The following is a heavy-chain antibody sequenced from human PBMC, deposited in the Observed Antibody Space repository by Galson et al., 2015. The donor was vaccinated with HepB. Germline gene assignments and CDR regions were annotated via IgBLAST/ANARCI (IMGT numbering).Heavy chain of an antibody. Sequence: PALVKPTQALALTCTFSGFSLSTRGEGVGWIRQPPGKALEWLAVVYWNDDKRYSSSLRGRSTITKDTSRNQVVLTMANMDQVDTATYYCGRLESTAGTFFFENWGQGTLVTVSS. CDR3: GRLESTAGTFFFEN. CDR2: VYWNDDK. D-gene: IGHD2/OR15-2a*01. CDR1: GFSLSTRGEG. J-gene: IGHJ4*02. V-gene: IGHV2-5*01.